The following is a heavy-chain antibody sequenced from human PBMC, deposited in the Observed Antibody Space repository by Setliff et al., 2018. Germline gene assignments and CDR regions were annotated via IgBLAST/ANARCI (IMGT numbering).Heavy chain of an antibody. V-gene: IGHV4-34*01. J-gene: IGHJ4*02. CDR3: ARGSQGDYDSSGYYSFDY. CDR1: GGTFSDYY. Sequence: SETLSLTCAASGGTFSDYYWTWIRQPPGKGLEWIGEINHSGSTNYNPSLKSRVTISVDTSKNQFSLKLSSVTAADTAVYYCARGSQGDYDSSGYYSFDYWGQGTLVT. CDR2: INHSGST. D-gene: IGHD3-22*01.